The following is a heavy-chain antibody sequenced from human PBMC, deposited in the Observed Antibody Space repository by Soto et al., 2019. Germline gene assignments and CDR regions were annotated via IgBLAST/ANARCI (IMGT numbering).Heavy chain of an antibody. CDR1: GYTFTSYA. J-gene: IGHJ4*02. D-gene: IGHD1-26*01. CDR2: INAGNGNT. Sequence: ASVKVSCKASGYTFTSYAMHWVRQAPGQRLEWMGWINAGNGNTKYSQKFQGRVTITRDTSASTAYMELSSLRSEDTAVYYCARDIGANYSRGFDYWGQGTLVTVSS. V-gene: IGHV1-3*01. CDR3: ARDIGANYSRGFDY.